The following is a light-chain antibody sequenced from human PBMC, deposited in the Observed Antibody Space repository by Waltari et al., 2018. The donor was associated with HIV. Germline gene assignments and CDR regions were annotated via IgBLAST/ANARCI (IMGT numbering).Light chain of an antibody. V-gene: IGLV2-23*02. J-gene: IGLJ2*01. CDR1: SNDIGISNL. CDR3: CSKSTIYFGVL. CDR2: DVD. Sequence: QSALSQPASLSFSPGQSITISCSGTSNDIGISNLVSWYQHHPGKAPKLIIFDVDKRPSGISDRFSGSKSGYTASLTISGLRTEDEADYFCCSKSTIYFGVLFGGGTTLTVL.